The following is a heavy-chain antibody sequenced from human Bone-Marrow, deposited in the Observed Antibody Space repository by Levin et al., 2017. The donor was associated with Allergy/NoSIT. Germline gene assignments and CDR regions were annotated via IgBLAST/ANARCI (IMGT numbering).Heavy chain of an antibody. V-gene: IGHV3-23*01. Sequence: LSLTCAASGFTFSSYAMSWVRQAPGRGLEWVSALSGSGYSIYYTDSVKGRFTISRDNSKNTLYLQMNSLRADDTAVYYCAKGYYGDLENWFDPWGQGTLVTVSS. CDR3: AKGYYGDLENWFDP. J-gene: IGHJ5*02. CDR1: GFTFSSYA. D-gene: IGHD4-17*01. CDR2: LSGSGYSI.